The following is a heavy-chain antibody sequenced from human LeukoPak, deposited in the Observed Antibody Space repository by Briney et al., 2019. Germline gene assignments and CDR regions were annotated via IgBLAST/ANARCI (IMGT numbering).Heavy chain of an antibody. Sequence: GGSLRLSCAASGFIFTNYFMSWVRQAPGKGLEWVASIKHDGSEKYYVDSVRGRFTISRDNTMNSLYLQMNSLRAEDTAIYYCARQLWIRPPDFWGQGTLVTVSS. V-gene: IGHV3-7*03. CDR1: GFIFTNYF. D-gene: IGHD3-10*01. J-gene: IGHJ4*02. CDR3: ARQLWIRPPDF. CDR2: IKHDGSEK.